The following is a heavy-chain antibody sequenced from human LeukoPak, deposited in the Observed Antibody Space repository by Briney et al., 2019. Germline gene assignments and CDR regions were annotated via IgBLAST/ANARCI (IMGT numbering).Heavy chain of an antibody. Sequence: PGGPLRLSCAASGFTCDNYWMNWVRQAPGRGMEWVAIIKHDGSQKFYVDSVTGRFTISTDSANSSLYLLMNNLRTEDTAVYYCARASLYSLLTFDSWGQGTLVTVSS. CDR2: IKHDGSQK. D-gene: IGHD3-16*01. V-gene: IGHV3-7*01. CDR3: ARASLYSLLTFDS. J-gene: IGHJ4*02. CDR1: GFTCDNYW.